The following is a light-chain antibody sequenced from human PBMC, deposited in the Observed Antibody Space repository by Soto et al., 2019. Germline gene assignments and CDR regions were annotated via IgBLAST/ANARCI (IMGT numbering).Light chain of an antibody. CDR3: QTWSTDIRV. CDR2: LNSDGSH. CDR1: SGHNSYA. Sequence: QLVLTQPPSASASLGASVKLTCTLSSGHNSYAIAWHQQQPEKGTRYLMKLNSDGSHSKGDGIPDRFSGSSSGAERYLTISSLQSEDEADYYCQTWSTDIRVFGGGTKVTVL. V-gene: IGLV4-69*01. J-gene: IGLJ3*02.